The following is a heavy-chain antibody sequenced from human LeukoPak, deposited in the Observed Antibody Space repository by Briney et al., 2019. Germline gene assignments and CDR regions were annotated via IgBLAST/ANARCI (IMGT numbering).Heavy chain of an antibody. D-gene: IGHD7-27*01. V-gene: IGHV4-39*07. CDR1: GGSIRSTSYY. J-gene: IGHJ6*03. CDR3: ARVTGQFYFYYYMDV. Sequence: SETLSLTCAVSGGSIRSTSYYWGWIRQPPGKGLEWIGSIYYSGSTYYNPSLKSRVTISLDTSKNEFSLKLSSVTAADTAVYYCARVTGQFYFYYYMDVWGKGTTATVSS. CDR2: IYYSGST.